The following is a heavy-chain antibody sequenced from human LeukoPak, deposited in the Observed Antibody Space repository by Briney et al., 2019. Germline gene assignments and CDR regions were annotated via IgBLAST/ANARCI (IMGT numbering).Heavy chain of an antibody. V-gene: IGHV4-59*01. CDR2: IYYSGST. J-gene: IGHJ5*02. Sequence: SETLSLTCTVSGGSISSYYWSWLRQPPGKGLEWIGYIYYSGSTNYNPSLKSRVTISVDTSKNQFSLKLSSVTAADTAVYYCAREVVEYSSSRFWFDPWGQGTLVTVSS. CDR3: AREVVEYSSSRFWFDP. D-gene: IGHD6-6*01. CDR1: GGSISSYY.